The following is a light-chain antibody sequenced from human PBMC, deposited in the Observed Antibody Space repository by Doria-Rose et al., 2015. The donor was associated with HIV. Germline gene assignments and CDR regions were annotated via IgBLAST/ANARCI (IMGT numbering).Light chain of an antibody. J-gene: IGKJ3*01. CDR1: QSISTY. V-gene: IGKV1-39*01. CDR3: QQSYSLFT. CDR2: AAS. Sequence: PSSLSASVGDRVTITCWASQSISTYLNWYQHKPGKAPKLLIYAASTLQSGVPSRFSGSGSGTDFTLTISSLRPEDFATYYCQQSYSLFTFGPGTNVDIK.